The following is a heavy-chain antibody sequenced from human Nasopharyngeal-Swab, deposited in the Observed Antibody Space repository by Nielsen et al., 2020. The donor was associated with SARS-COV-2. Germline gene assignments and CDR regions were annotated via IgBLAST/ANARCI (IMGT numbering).Heavy chain of an antibody. V-gene: IGHV4-4*07. CDR1: GGSISSYY. Sequence: GSLRLSCTVSGGSISSYYRSWIRQPAGKGLEWIGRIYTSGSTNYNPSLKSRVTMSVDTSKNQFSLKLSSVTAADTAVYYCARSVPAALFDYWGQGTLVTVSS. CDR2: IYTSGST. CDR3: ARSVPAALFDY. J-gene: IGHJ4*02. D-gene: IGHD2-2*01.